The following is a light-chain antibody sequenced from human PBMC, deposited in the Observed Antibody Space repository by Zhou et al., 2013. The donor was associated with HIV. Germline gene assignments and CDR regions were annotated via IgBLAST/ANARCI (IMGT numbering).Light chain of an antibody. CDR2: GIS. J-gene: IGKJ5*01. CDR1: QSVSNY. V-gene: IGKV3-15*01. CDR3: QEYDSWPPGIT. Sequence: EIVLTQSPATLSLSPGERANLSCRASQSVSNYIAWYQQKPDQAPRLLIYGISTRATGIPARFSGSGSGTEFTLTISSLQSEDFALYYCQEYDSWPPGITFGQGTRLEI.